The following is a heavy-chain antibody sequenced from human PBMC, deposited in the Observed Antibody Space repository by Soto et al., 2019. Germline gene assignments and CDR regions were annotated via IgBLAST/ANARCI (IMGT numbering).Heavy chain of an antibody. V-gene: IGHV1-2*02. CDR1: GYTFIGHY. Sequence: QVQLVQSGAEVKKPGASVKVSCKASGYTFIGHYLNWVRQAPGQGLEWLGWTNPSCGATNFAQKFQGRVTMTRDTSISTAYLELSRLRSDDTAIYYCAREAGTTGNYYYGMDVWGQGTTVTVSS. D-gene: IGHD1-7*01. CDR2: TNPSCGAT. J-gene: IGHJ6*02. CDR3: AREAGTTGNYYYGMDV.